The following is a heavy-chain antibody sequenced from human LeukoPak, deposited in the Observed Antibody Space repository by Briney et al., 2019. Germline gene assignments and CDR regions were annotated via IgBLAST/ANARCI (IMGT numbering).Heavy chain of an antibody. CDR2: IHYSGTT. D-gene: IGHD5-24*01. CDR1: GASISGYY. V-gene: IGHV4-59*01. CDR3: ARGNGNNYY. Sequence: SETLSLTCTVSGASISGYYWSWIRQPPGKGLEWIGSIHYSGTTNYNPSLKSRVTLSVDTSKNQFSLNLSSVTAADSAVYYCARGNGNNYYWGQGTLVTVSS. J-gene: IGHJ4*02.